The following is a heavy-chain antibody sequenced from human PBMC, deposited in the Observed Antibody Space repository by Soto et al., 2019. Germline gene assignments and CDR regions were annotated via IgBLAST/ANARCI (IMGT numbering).Heavy chain of an antibody. D-gene: IGHD5-18*01. CDR3: ARITAPPF. Sequence: GGSLRLSCAASGFIFSNYWMHWFRQVPGKGLVWVSRISSDGSSTAYADSVKGRFTISRDNSKNTVYLQMNSLGAEDTAVYYCARITAPPFWGLGTLVTVSS. CDR2: ISSDGSST. CDR1: GFIFSNYW. V-gene: IGHV3-74*01. J-gene: IGHJ4*02.